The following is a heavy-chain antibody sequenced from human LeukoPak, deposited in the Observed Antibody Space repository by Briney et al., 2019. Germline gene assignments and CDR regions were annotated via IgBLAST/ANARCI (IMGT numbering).Heavy chain of an antibody. CDR1: GFTFSSYG. V-gene: IGHV3-74*01. CDR2: INTDGSHT. Sequence: GGSLRLSCAASGFTFSSYGMHLVRRAPGKGLVWVSRINTDGSHTSYADSVKGRFTISRDDAKNTLSLQTNSLRAEDTAVYYCARDDNSGSVDNYWGQGTLVTVSS. J-gene: IGHJ4*02. D-gene: IGHD3-22*01. CDR3: ARDDNSGSVDNY.